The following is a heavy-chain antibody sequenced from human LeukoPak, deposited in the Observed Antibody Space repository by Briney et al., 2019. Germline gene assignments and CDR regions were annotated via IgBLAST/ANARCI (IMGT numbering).Heavy chain of an antibody. V-gene: IGHV3-74*01. CDR3: VRDFRSADY. CDR1: GFAFSIYC. CDR2: ICPDGPVT. J-gene: IGHJ4*02. Sequence: GGSLRLSCAASGFAFSIYCMHWVRQAPGKGPMWVSRICPDGPVTNYADSVKARFSISRDNARNTVYLQMNSLRAEDTAIYYCVRDFRSADYWGQGTLVTVSS.